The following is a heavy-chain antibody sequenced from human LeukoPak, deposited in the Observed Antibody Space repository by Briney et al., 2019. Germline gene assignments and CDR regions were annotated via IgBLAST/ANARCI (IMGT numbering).Heavy chain of an antibody. V-gene: IGHV3-48*03. CDR2: TSTSGSVT. CDR1: GFSFSSYE. Sequence: GGSLRLSCAAFGFSFSSYEMNWVRQAPGKGLEWVSYTSTSGSVTYYAESVKGRFTISRDNAENSLYLQMNSLRAEDTAVYYCAKEPKPLAAAGPYFDYWGQGTLVTVSS. J-gene: IGHJ4*02. CDR3: AKEPKPLAAAGPYFDY. D-gene: IGHD6-13*01.